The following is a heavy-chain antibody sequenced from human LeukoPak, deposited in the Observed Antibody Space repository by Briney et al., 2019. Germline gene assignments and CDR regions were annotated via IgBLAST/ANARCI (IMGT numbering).Heavy chain of an antibody. CDR1: GFTFSSYE. CDR3: ATAITMIVVVRGTYMDV. J-gene: IGHJ6*03. V-gene: IGHV3-48*03. D-gene: IGHD3-22*01. CDR2: ISGSGSTI. Sequence: PGGSLRLSCAASGFTFSSYEMNWVRQAPGKGLEWVSYISGSGSTIYYADSVKGRFTISRDNAKNSLYLQMNSLRAEDTAVYYCATAITMIVVVRGTYMDVWGKGTTVTVSS.